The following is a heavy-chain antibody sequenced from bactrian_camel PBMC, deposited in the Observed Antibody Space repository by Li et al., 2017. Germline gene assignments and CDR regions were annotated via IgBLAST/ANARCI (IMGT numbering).Heavy chain of an antibody. D-gene: IGHD1*01. CDR1: GFSLDAND. Sequence: HVQLVESGGGSVQAGGSLRLACTSTSSGFSLDANDMAWFRQAPGSACELVSAITTVGIIRYGDSVKGRFTLSLDSAKNTMYLQMNSLKPEDTAVYYCKAEHITWGCPWSESWGHGTQVTVS. CDR2: ITTVGII. CDR3: KAEHITWGCPWSES. V-gene: IGHV3S53*01. J-gene: IGHJ6*01.